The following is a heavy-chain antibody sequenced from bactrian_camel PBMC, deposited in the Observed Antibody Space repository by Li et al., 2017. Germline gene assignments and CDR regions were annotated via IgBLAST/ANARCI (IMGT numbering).Heavy chain of an antibody. D-gene: IGHD3*01. CDR3: AAAAYCSGYEHLLTRTFPY. CDR2: IDVDGTT. CDR1: LPTYNTYI. Sequence: HVQLVESGGGSVQAGGSLRLSCAVSLPTYNTYIMGWFRQAPGEEREGVAAIDVDGTTTYADSAKGRFTISLSQDNGKNTLYLQMNKLTPEDSAMYYCAAAAYCSGYEHLLTRTFPYWGQGTQVTVS. V-gene: IGHV3S55*01. J-gene: IGHJ4*01.